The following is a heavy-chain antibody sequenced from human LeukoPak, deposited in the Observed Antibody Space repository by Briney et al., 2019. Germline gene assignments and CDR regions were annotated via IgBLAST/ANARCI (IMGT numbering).Heavy chain of an antibody. CDR3: AQWGNNMDV. D-gene: IGHD3-16*01. V-gene: IGHV4-34*01. CDR2: INYSGST. CDR1: GGSFSAYY. Sequence: PSGTLSLTCTVYGGSFSAYYWHWFRQPPGKGLEWIGEINYSGSTKYNPSLKSRVTISIDTSKNQFSLKLSSVTAADTAVYYCAQWGNNMDVWGKGTTVTVSS. J-gene: IGHJ6*03.